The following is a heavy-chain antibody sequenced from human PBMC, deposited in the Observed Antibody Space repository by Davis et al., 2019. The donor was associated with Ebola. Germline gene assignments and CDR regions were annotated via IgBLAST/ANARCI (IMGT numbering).Heavy chain of an antibody. CDR3: AKSRDSRQGYYFDY. J-gene: IGHJ4*02. CDR1: GFTFRSYG. Sequence: GGSLRLSCAASGFTFRSYGMHWVRQAPGKGLEWVSAISGSGGSTYYADSVKGRFTISRDNSKNTLYLQMNSLRAEDTAVYYCAKSRDSRQGYYFDYWGQGTLVTVSS. D-gene: IGHD3-22*01. CDR2: ISGSGGST. V-gene: IGHV3-23*01.